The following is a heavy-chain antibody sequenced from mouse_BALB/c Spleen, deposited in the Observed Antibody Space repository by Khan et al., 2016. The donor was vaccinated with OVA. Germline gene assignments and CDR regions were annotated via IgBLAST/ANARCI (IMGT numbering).Heavy chain of an antibody. CDR3: TRIYRSDFDY. CDR2: INPHIGET. J-gene: IGHJ2*01. D-gene: IGHD1-1*01. V-gene: IGHV1-20*02. Sequence: EVELVESGPELVRPGASVKISCKASGYSFTGYFMNWVMQSHGKSLEWIGRINPHIGETFYNQRFKDKATLTVDESSSTAHMEIRSMASEDAAVYYCTRIYRSDFDYWGQGTTRTVST. CDR1: GYSFTGYF.